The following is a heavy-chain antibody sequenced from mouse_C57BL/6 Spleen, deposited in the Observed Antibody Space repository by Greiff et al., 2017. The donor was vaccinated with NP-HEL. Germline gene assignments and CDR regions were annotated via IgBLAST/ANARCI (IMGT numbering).Heavy chain of an antibody. D-gene: IGHD3-2*02. V-gene: IGHV1-50*01. CDR3: ARSDSSGD. CDR1: GYTFTSYW. CDR2: IDPSDSYT. J-gene: IGHJ2*01. Sequence: QVQLQQPGAELVKPGASVKLSCKASGYTFTSYWMQWVKQRPGQGLEWIGEIDPSDSYTNYNQKFKGKATLTVDTSSSTAYMQLSSLTSEDSAVYYCARSDSSGDWGPGTTLTVSS.